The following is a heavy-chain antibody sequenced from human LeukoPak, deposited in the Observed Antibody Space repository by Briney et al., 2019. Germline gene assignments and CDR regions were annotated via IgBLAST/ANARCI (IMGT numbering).Heavy chain of an antibody. CDR1: GGSISSSNW. CDR3: AGGNRYYYGSGSSNWFDP. V-gene: IGHV4-4*02. Sequence: SGTLSLTCAVSGGSISSSNWWSWVRQPPGKGLEWIGEIYHSGSTNYNPSLKSRVTISVDKSKNQFSLKLSSVTAADTAVYYCAGGNRYYYGSGSSNWFDPWGQGTLVTVSS. J-gene: IGHJ5*02. D-gene: IGHD3-10*01. CDR2: IYHSGST.